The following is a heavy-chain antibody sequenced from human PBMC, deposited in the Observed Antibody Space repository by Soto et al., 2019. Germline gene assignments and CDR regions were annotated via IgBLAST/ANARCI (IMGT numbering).Heavy chain of an antibody. V-gene: IGHV2-5*02. CDR3: AQGSCSSADCYPNPYLDY. Sequence: QITLKESGPTLVNPTQTLTLTCTFSGFSLSTTAEGVGWIRQPPGKALEWLALIYWDDDERYSPSLKSRLTITKDTSKNQVVLTMTNVDPVDTATYYCAQGSCSSADCYPNPYLDYWGQGILVTVSS. J-gene: IGHJ4*02. CDR2: IYWDDDE. D-gene: IGHD2-2*01. CDR1: GFSLSTTAEG.